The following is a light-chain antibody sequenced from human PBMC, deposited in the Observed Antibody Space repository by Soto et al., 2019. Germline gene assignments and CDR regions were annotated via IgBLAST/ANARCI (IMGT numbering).Light chain of an antibody. V-gene: IGLV1-40*01. CDR3: KSYDSSLSGVV. CDR1: SSNIGAGYD. J-gene: IGLJ2*01. Sequence: QSVLTQPPSVSGAPGQRVTISCTGSSSNIGAGYDVHWYQQLPGTAPKLLIYGNSNRPSGVPDRFSGSKSGTSASLAITGLQAEDEADYYCKSYDSSLSGVVFGGGTQLPVL. CDR2: GNS.